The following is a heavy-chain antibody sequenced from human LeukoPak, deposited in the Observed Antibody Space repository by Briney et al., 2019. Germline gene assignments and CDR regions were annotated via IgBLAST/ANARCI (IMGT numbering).Heavy chain of an antibody. Sequence: SETLSLTCTVSGGSISSYYWSWIRQPPGKGLEWIGYIYYSGSTNYNPSLKSRVTISVDTSKKQFSLKLTPVTVADTAVYYCARETSQKGAHYMDVWGKGTTVTISS. D-gene: IGHD3-16*01. V-gene: IGHV4-59*01. J-gene: IGHJ6*03. CDR1: GGSISSYY. CDR2: IYYSGST. CDR3: ARETSQKGAHYMDV.